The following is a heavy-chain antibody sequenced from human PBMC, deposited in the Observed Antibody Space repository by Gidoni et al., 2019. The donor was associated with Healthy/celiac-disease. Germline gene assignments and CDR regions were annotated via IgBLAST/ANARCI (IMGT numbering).Heavy chain of an antibody. J-gene: IGHJ6*02. Sequence: QVQLVESGGGVVQPGRSLRLSCAASGFTFSSYGMHWVRQAPGKGLEWVAVISYDGSNKYYADSVKGRFTISRDNSKNTLYLQMNSLRAEDTAVYYCAKDQVVATIEDYGMDVWGQGTTVTVSS. CDR2: ISYDGSNK. D-gene: IGHD5-12*01. V-gene: IGHV3-30*18. CDR3: AKDQVVATIEDYGMDV. CDR1: GFTFSSYG.